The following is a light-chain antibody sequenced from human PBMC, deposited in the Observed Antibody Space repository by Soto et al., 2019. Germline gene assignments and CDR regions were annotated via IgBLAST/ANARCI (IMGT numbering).Light chain of an antibody. CDR1: SRDVGLYNY. Sequence: QSALTQPASVSGSPGQSITISCTGTSRDVGLYNYGSWYQQYPGKAPKLMIFEVSNRPSGVSNRFSASKSGNTASLTISGLQAEDEADYYCISYTTASTSYVFGTGTKLTVL. J-gene: IGLJ1*01. V-gene: IGLV2-14*01. CDR2: EVS. CDR3: ISYTTASTSYV.